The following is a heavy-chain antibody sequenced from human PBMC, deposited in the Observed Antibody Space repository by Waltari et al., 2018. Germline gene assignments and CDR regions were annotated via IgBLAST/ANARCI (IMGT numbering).Heavy chain of an antibody. Sequence: EVQLVESGGGLVQPGGSLRLSCAASGFTFSSYWMHWVRQAPGKGLVGVSRINRDGSSTSYADSGKGRFTISRDNAKNTLYLQMNSLRAEDTAVYYCAMREYSGSYSWGQGTLVTVSS. CDR3: AMREYSGSYS. D-gene: IGHD1-26*01. J-gene: IGHJ4*02. V-gene: IGHV3-74*01. CDR2: INRDGSST. CDR1: GFTFSSYW.